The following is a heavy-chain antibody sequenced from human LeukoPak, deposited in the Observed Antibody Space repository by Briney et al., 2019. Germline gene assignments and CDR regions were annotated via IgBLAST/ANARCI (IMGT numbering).Heavy chain of an antibody. J-gene: IGHJ4*02. CDR2: IYYSGST. CDR3: ARNTVAIGGATRYFDY. V-gene: IGHV4-34*01. Sequence: SETLSLTCAVYGGSFSGYYWSWIRQPPGKGLEWIGGIYYSGSTYYNPSLKSRVTISVDTSKNQFSLKLSSVTAADTAVYYCARNTVAIGGATRYFDYWGQGTLVTVSS. D-gene: IGHD1-26*01. CDR1: GGSFSGYY.